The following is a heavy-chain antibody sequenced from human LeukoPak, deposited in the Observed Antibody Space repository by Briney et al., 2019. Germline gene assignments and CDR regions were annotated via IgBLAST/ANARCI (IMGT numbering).Heavy chain of an antibody. CDR1: GGSISSGSYY. CDR2: IYTSGST. J-gene: IGHJ4*02. V-gene: IGHV4-61*02. Sequence: SETLSLTCTVSGGSISSGSYYWSWIRQPAGKGLEWIGRIYTSGSTNYNPSLKSRVTISVDTSKNQFSLKLSSVTAADTAVYYCAREGYDFWSGYYSFDYWGQGTLVTVSS. D-gene: IGHD3-3*01. CDR3: AREGYDFWSGYYSFDY.